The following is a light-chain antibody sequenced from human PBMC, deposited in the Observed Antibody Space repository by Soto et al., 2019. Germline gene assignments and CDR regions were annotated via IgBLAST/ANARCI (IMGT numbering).Light chain of an antibody. V-gene: IGLV2-14*03. CDR1: ANDMTFYDY. CDR3: SSYTSRSFVV. CDR2: RVN. Sequence: QSVLTQPASVPGSPGQSITISCTGAANDMTFYDYISWYQHHPGKAPKLILFRVNNRPSGVSIRFSGSKSVNAASLRIAVLQAEDEEDYYCSSYTSRSFVVFGGGTKLTVL. J-gene: IGLJ2*01.